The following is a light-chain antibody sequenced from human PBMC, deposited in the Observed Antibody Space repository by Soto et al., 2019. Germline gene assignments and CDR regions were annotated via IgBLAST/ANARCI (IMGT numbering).Light chain of an antibody. CDR3: QQYYTLPLT. CDR1: QSVLFTSNNKNY. Sequence: DIVMTQSPDSLAVSLGERATINCESSQSVLFTSNNKNYLAWYLQKPGQPPKLLLSWASARESGVPERFSGSGSGTLFTLSISSLQAEDVAVYYCQQYYTLPLTFGGGTKVEIK. J-gene: IGKJ4*01. V-gene: IGKV4-1*01. CDR2: WAS.